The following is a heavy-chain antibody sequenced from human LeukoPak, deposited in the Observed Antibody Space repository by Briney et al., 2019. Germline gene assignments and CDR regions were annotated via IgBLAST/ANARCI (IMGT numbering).Heavy chain of an antibody. V-gene: IGHV1-18*04. CDR1: GYTFTSYG. Sequence: ASVKASCTASGYTFTSYGISWVRQAPGQGLEWMGWNSAYNGNTNYEKKLQSRVTMTTDPSTSTAYMELRSLRSDDTAVYYCARLELTMVRGVIGAFDIWGQGTMVTVSS. D-gene: IGHD3-10*01. CDR3: ARLELTMVRGVIGAFDI. J-gene: IGHJ3*02. CDR2: NSAYNGNT.